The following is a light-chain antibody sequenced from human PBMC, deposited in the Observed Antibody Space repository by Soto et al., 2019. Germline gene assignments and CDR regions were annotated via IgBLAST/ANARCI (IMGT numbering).Light chain of an antibody. Sequence: QSALTQPPSVSGAPGQRVTISCTGSSSNIGAGYDVHWYQQLPRTAPKLLIYSNNDRPSGVPDRFSGSRSGTSASLAITGLKPEDDADYYRQPYDGGLGVSKMFGGRTQLTV. J-gene: IGLJ3*02. CDR1: SSNIGAGYD. CDR3: QPYDGGLGVSKM. CDR2: SNN. V-gene: IGLV1-40*01.